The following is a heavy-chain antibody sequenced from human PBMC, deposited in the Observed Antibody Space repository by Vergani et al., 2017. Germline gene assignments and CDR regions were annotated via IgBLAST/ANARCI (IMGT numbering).Heavy chain of an antibody. J-gene: IGHJ4*02. CDR3: ARVAGNDYDSSGYSDY. D-gene: IGHD3-22*01. CDR1: GGTFSSYA. CDR2: IIPIFGTP. V-gene: IGHV1-69*12. Sequence: QVQLVQSGAEVKKPGSSVKVSCKASGGTFSSYAISWVRQAPGQGLEWMGGIIPIFGTPNYAQKFQGRVTITADESTSTAYMELSSLRSEDTAVYYCARVAGNDYDSSGYSDYWGQGTLVTVSS.